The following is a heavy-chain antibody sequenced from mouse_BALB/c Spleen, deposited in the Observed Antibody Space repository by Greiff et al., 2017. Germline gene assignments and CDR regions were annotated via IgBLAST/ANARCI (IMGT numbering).Heavy chain of an antibody. V-gene: IGHV5-4*02. CDR3: ARGHGNSFAY. CDR1: GFTFSDYY. D-gene: IGHD2-1*01. J-gene: IGHJ3*01. Sequence: EVQLVESGGGLVKPGGSLKLSCAASGFTFSDYYMYWVRQTPEKRLEWVATISDGGSYTYYPDSVKGRFTISRDNAKNNLYLQMSSLKSEDTAMYYCARGHGNSFAYWGQGTLVTVSA. CDR2: ISDGGSYT.